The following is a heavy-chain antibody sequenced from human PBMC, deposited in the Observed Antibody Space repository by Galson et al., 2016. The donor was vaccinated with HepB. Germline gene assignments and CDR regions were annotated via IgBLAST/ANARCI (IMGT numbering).Heavy chain of an antibody. CDR2: ISHSGSP. Sequence: SETLSLTCVVFGGSFSSYYWSWIRQPPGKGLEWIGEISHSGSPIYNPSLTSRVTISADTSKNQFSLRLSSVTAADTAVYYCARGRNYYDSSGYTHRGFDPWGQGALVTVSS. V-gene: IGHV4-34*01. CDR1: GGSFSSYY. D-gene: IGHD3-22*01. CDR3: ARGRNYYDSSGYTHRGFDP. J-gene: IGHJ5*02.